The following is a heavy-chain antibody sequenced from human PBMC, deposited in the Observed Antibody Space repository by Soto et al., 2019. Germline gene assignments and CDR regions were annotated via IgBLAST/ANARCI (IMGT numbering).Heavy chain of an antibody. Sequence: SCAASGFTFSSYAMHWVRQAPGKGLEWVAVISYDGSNKYYADSVKGRFTISRDNSKNTLYLQMNSLRAEDTAVYYCARELRGYSYATSYYYYGMDVWGQGTTVTVSS. CDR3: ARELRGYSYATSYYYYGMDV. D-gene: IGHD5-18*01. CDR1: GFTFSSYA. CDR2: ISYDGSNK. J-gene: IGHJ6*02. V-gene: IGHV3-30-3*01.